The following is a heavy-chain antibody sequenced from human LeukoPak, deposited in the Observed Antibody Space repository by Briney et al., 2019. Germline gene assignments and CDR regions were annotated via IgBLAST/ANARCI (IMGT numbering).Heavy chain of an antibody. V-gene: IGHV4-4*07. CDR2: IYTSGST. CDR1: GGSISSYY. CDR3: ATLGIDYGGTRHFDY. Sequence: SETLSLTCTVSGGSISSYYWSWIRQPAGKGLEWIGRIYTSGSTNYNPSLKSRVTMSVDTSKNQFSLKLSSVTAADTAVYYCATLGIDYGGTRHFDYWGQGTLVTVSS. J-gene: IGHJ4*02. D-gene: IGHD4-23*01.